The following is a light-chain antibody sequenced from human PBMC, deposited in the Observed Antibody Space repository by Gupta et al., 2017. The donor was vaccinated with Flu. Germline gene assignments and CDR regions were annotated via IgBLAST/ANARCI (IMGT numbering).Light chain of an antibody. CDR2: RAS. V-gene: IGKV1-5*03. CDR3: QHYNGFSGS. J-gene: IGKJ2*03. CDR1: QSVSSW. Sequence: DLQMTQSPSTLSAFVGDRVTITCRASQSVSSWLALYQQKLGKAPKLLIYRASSLQSGVPSRFSGSGSGTEFTLTISSLQPDDFATYYCQHYNGFSGSFGQGTKLEIK.